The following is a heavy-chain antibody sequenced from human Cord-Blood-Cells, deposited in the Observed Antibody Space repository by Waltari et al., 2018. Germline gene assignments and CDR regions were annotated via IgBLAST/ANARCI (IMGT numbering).Heavy chain of an antibody. CDR3: ASPGADYYDSSGYLYYFDY. V-gene: IGHV4-39*01. J-gene: IGHJ4*02. CDR2: IYYSGST. D-gene: IGHD3-22*01. CDR1: GGSISSSSYY. Sequence: QLQLQESGPGLVKPSETLSLTCTVSGGSISSSSYYWGWIRQPPGKGLVWIGSIYYSGSTYYNPSLKSRVTISVDTSKNQFSLKLSSVTAADTAVYYCASPGADYYDSSGYLYYFDYWGQGTLVTVSS.